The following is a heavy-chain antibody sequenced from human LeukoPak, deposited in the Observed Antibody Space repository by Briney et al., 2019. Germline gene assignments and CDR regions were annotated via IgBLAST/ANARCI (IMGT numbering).Heavy chain of an antibody. V-gene: IGHV3-30*02. CDR3: AKDSDYAAPD. J-gene: IGHJ4*02. Sequence: GGSLRLSCAASGFTFTSYDMHWVHQAPGKGLEWVALIRYDGSFKSYADSVKGRFTISRDNSKNTVYLQMNSLRTEDTAVYYCAKDSDYAAPDWGQGTLVTVSS. CDR1: GFTFTSYD. D-gene: IGHD2-2*01. CDR2: IRYDGSFK.